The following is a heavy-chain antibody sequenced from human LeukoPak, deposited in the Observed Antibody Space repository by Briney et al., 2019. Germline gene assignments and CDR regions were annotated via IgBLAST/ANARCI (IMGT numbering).Heavy chain of an antibody. CDR3: AKDPYDSSGIVDY. V-gene: IGHV3-30*02. CDR2: IRYDGSNK. Sequence: GGSLRLSCAASGFTFSSYGMHWVRQAPGKGLEWVAFIRYDGSNKYYADSVKGRFTISRDNSKNTLYLQMNSLRAEDTAVYYCAKDPYDSSGIVDYWGQGTLVTVSS. CDR1: GFTFSSYG. D-gene: IGHD3-22*01. J-gene: IGHJ4*02.